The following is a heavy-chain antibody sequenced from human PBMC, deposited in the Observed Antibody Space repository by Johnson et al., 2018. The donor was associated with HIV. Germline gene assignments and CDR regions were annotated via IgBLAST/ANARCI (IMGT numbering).Heavy chain of an antibody. CDR2: IRYDGSNK. J-gene: IGHJ3*02. Sequence: QVQLVESGGGVVQPGRSLRLSCAASGFSFSSYGMYWVRQAPGKGLEWVAFIRYDGSNKYYADSVKGRFTISRDNSKNTLSLQMNSLRTEDTAVFYCARNHPQSSDAFDIWGQGTMVTVSS. V-gene: IGHV3-30*02. CDR3: ARNHPQSSDAFDI. D-gene: IGHD4-11*01. CDR1: GFSFSSYG.